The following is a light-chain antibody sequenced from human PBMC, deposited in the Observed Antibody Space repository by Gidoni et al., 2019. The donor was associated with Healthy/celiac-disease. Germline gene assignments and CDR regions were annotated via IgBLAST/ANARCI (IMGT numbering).Light chain of an antibody. CDR1: QSVSSSY. V-gene: IGKV3-20*01. CDR2: GAS. CDR3: QQYGSSPL. J-gene: IGKJ5*01. Sequence: ETVLTQSPGTLSLSPVESATLSCRASQSVSSSYLAWYQQKPGQPPRLLVYGASSRATGIPDRVSGSGSGTDFTLTISRLEPEDFAVYYCQQYGSSPLFGQGTRLEIK.